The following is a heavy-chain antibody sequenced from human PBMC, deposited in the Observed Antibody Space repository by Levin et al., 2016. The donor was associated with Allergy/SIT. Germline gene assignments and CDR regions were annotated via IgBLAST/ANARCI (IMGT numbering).Heavy chain of an antibody. Sequence: GESLKISCAASGLTFSNYWMHWVRQAPGKGLVWVSRIENDGSNTRYADSVKGRFTISRDNAKNMVYLQMNSLRVEDTAVYYCATSNAWGGSGRGDYWGQGTLVTVSS. J-gene: IGHJ4*02. CDR3: ATSNAWGGSGRGDY. CDR2: IENDGSNT. CDR1: GLTFSNYW. D-gene: IGHD3-3*01. V-gene: IGHV3-74*01.